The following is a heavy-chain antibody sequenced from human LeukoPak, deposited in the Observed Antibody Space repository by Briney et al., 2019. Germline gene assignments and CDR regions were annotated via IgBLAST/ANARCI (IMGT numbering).Heavy chain of an antibody. CDR2: ISGSGGNT. CDR1: GFTFSNYA. Sequence: GGSLRRSCAASGFTFSNYAMSWVRHAPGKGLEWVSAISGSGGNTYYADSGKVRFTISRDNSKNTLDLQMNSLRAEDTAVYYCAKSLALSWIGFGYWGQGTLVTVSS. D-gene: IGHD1-1*01. CDR3: AKSLALSWIGFGY. V-gene: IGHV3-23*01. J-gene: IGHJ4*02.